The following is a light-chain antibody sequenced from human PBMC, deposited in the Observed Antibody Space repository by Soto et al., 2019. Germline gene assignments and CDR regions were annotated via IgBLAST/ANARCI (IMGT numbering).Light chain of an antibody. CDR1: QSVSSN. Sequence: EIVMTQSPATLSVSPGERATLSCRASQSVSSNLAWYQQKPGQAPRLLIYGASTRATGIPARFSGSGSGTEFTLTISSLQSEDFAVYYCQQYNNWPSTFDPGTKVDIK. J-gene: IGKJ3*01. CDR3: QQYNNWPST. CDR2: GAS. V-gene: IGKV3-15*01.